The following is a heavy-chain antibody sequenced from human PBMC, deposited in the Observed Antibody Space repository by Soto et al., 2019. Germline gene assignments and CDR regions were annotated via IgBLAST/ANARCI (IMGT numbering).Heavy chain of an antibody. CDR1: GGSISSGDYY. V-gene: IGHV4-30-4*01. Sequence: QVQLQESGPGLVKPSQTLSLTCTVSGGSISSGDYYWSWIRQPPGKGLEWIGYIYYSGSTYYNPSLKSRVTISVDTSKNQFSLKLSSVTAADTAVYYCASSAGCSLWFGECYYYYGMDVWGQGTTVTVSS. J-gene: IGHJ6*02. CDR2: IYYSGST. CDR3: ASSAGCSLWFGECYYYYGMDV. D-gene: IGHD3-10*01.